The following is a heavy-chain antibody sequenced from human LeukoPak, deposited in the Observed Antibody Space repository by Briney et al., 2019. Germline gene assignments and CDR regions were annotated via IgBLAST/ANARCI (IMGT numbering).Heavy chain of an antibody. D-gene: IGHD6-13*01. CDR3: AKDRSSSWSFDY. CDR1: GFTFSRNG. Sequence: PGRSLRLSCAASGFTFSRNGMHWVRQAPGKGLEWVSVISPDGSSQDYADSVKGRFTISRDNSENTPYLQMNGLRAEDTAVYYCAKDRSSSWSFDYWGQGTLVTVSS. CDR2: ISPDGSSQ. J-gene: IGHJ4*02. V-gene: IGHV3-30*18.